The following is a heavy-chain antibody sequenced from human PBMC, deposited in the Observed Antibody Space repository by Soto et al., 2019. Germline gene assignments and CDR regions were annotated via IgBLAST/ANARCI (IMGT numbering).Heavy chain of an antibody. CDR2: ISGSGGST. V-gene: IGHV3-23*01. CDR1: GFTFSSYA. Sequence: PGGSLRLSCAASGFTFSSYAMSWVRQAPGKGLEWVSGISGSGGSTHYADSVKGRFTISRDNSKNTLYLQMNSLRAEDTAVYYCAKDPYYYDSSDYSLDYWGQGTLVTVSS. CDR3: AKDPYYYDSSDYSLDY. D-gene: IGHD3-22*01. J-gene: IGHJ4*02.